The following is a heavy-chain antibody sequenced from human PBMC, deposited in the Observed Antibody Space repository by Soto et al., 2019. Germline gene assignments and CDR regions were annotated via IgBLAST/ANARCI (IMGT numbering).Heavy chain of an antibody. CDR2: ISGSGGST. V-gene: IGHV3-23*01. J-gene: IGHJ5*02. Sequence: GSLRLSCAASGFTFSSYAMSWVRQAPGKGLEWVSAISGSGGSTYYADSVKGRFTISRDNSKNTLYLQMNSLRAEDTAVYYCAKDNQITIFGVVIVPWFDPWGQGTLVTVSS. CDR3: AKDNQITIFGVVIVPWFDP. D-gene: IGHD3-3*01. CDR1: GFTFSSYA.